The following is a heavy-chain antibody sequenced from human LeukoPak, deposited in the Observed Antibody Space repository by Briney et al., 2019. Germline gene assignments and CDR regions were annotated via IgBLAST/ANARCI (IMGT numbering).Heavy chain of an antibody. V-gene: IGHV3-23*01. CDR3: AKGAWRTFFDN. J-gene: IGHJ4*02. D-gene: IGHD1-1*01. CDR2: IGGSDGTT. Sequence: GGSLRISCTASGLIFRNFVMTWVRQAPGKGLEWVASIGGSDGTTDYAGSVKDRFTISRDNSRNTLYLQMNFLRVEDMAIYYSAKGAWRTFFDNWGQGVLVTVAS. CDR1: GLIFRNFV.